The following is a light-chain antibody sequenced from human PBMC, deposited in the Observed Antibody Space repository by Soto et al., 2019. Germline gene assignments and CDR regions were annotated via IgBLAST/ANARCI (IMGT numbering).Light chain of an antibody. Sequence: QSALTQPASVSGSPGQSIAISCTGTRRDVGGYNYVSWYQQHPGKAPKLMIYEVSNRPSGVSNRFSGSKSGNTASLTISGLQAEDEADYYCSSCTSSNTWVFGGGTKLTVL. CDR3: SSCTSSNTWV. V-gene: IGLV2-14*01. CDR2: EVS. J-gene: IGLJ3*02. CDR1: RRDVGGYNY.